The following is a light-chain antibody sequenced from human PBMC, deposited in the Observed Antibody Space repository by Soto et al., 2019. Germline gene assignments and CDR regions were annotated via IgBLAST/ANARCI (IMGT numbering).Light chain of an antibody. CDR3: QQSYSTPEEFT. V-gene: IGKV1-39*01. CDR2: AAS. Sequence: DLQMTQSPSSLSASVGDRVTITCRASQSISSYLNWYQQKPGKAPKLLIYAASSLQSGVPSRFSGRGSGTDFTLTISSLQPEDFATYYCQQSYSTPEEFTFGPGTKVDIK. J-gene: IGKJ3*01. CDR1: QSISSY.